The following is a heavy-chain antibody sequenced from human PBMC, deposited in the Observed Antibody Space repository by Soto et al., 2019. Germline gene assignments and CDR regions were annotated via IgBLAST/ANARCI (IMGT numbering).Heavy chain of an antibody. CDR1: GGSISGYY. CDR3: ATEIWYSGSYEGDAFDI. J-gene: IGHJ3*02. D-gene: IGHD1-26*01. Sequence: PSETLSLTCTVSGGSISGYYWSWIRQPAGKGLEWLGRIYTGGSTNYDPSLKSRVTVSVDTPNNQFSLKLRSVTGADAAVYYCATEIWYSGSYEGDAFDIWREGKM. CDR2: IYTGGST. V-gene: IGHV4-4*07.